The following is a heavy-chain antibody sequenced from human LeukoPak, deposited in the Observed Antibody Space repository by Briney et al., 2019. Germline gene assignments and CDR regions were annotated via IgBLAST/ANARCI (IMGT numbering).Heavy chain of an antibody. J-gene: IGHJ4*02. Sequence: SETLSLTCTVSGGSISSSSYYWSWIRQPPGKGLEWLGYIYYIGSTNYNPSLKSRVTISVDTSKNQFSLKLSSVTAADTAVYYCARLGGYSYYYDSSGYRLGELDYWGQGTLVTVSS. D-gene: IGHD3-22*01. CDR3: ARLGGYSYYYDSSGYRLGELDY. V-gene: IGHV4-61*01. CDR1: GGSISSSSYY. CDR2: IYYIGST.